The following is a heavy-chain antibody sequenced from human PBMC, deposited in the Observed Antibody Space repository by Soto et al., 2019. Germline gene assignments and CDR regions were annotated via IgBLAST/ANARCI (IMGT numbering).Heavy chain of an antibody. Sequence: QITLKESGPTLVKPTQTLTLTCTFSGFSLSTSGVGVGWIRQPPGKALEWLALIYWDDDKRYSPSLKSRLTITKETSKNQVVLTMTNMDPVDTATYYCAHRRAYCSGGSCYSIWFDPWGQGTLVTVSS. CDR1: GFSLSTSGVG. CDR2: IYWDDDK. D-gene: IGHD2-15*01. V-gene: IGHV2-5*02. CDR3: AHRRAYCSGGSCYSIWFDP. J-gene: IGHJ5*02.